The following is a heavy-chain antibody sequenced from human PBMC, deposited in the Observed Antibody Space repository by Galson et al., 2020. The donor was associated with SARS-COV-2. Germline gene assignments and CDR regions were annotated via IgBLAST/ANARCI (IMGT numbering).Heavy chain of an antibody. V-gene: IGHV2-5*02. J-gene: IGHJ4*02. CDR2: IYWDDDK. D-gene: IGHD1-7*01. CDR3: ARYGNYLSGYFVY. CDR1: GFSISPHGVG. Sequence: SGPTLVKPTQTLTLTCTFSGFSISPHGVGVGWIRQPPGKALEWPALIYWDDDKRYRPFLWNRLSITKDNAKNQVVLTMTNMDPLDTATYYCARYGNYLSGYFVYCVQGTLLSVS.